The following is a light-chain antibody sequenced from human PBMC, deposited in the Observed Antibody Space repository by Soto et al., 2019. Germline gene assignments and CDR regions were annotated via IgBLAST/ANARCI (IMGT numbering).Light chain of an antibody. J-gene: IGKJ5*01. Sequence: EIVLTQSPATLSLSPGERATLSCRASQSFSSYLAWYQQKPGQAPRLLICDASKRATGIPARFSSRGSGTDFTLAISSLETEDFAVYYCQQRSNWPPVITFGQGTRLEIK. V-gene: IGKV3-11*01. CDR3: QQRSNWPPVIT. CDR2: DAS. CDR1: QSFSSY.